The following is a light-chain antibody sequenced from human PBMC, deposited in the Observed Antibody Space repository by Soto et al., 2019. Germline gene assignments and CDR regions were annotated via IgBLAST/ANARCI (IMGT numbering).Light chain of an antibody. CDR2: TAS. J-gene: IGKJ2*01. CDR1: QSISSS. CDR3: QQSYRTPYT. V-gene: IGKV1-39*01. Sequence: DIQMTQSPSSLSASVGDRVTITCRASQSISSSLNWYQQKPGRAPNLLIYTASFLQGGAPSRFSGSRSGTDFNLTITSLQREDFATYSCQQSYRTPYTFGQGTKVDIK.